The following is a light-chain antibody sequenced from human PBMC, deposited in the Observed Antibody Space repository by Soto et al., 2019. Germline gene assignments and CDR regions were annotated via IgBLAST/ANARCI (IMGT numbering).Light chain of an antibody. V-gene: IGLV2-14*01. CDR3: TSYASGSSHVV. J-gene: IGLJ2*01. CDR1: SSDIGGYDY. CDR2: DVN. Sequence: QAVLTQPASVSGSPGQSITLSCTGTSSDIGGYDYVSWYQRHPGKAPKLIIYDVNNRPSGVSNRFSGSKSGNTASLTISGRLADDEADYYCTSYASGSSHVVFGGGTKVTVL.